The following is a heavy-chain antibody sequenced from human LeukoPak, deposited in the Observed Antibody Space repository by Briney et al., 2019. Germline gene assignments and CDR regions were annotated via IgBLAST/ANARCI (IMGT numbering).Heavy chain of an antibody. CDR3: ARVFALHDYGDTDAFDI. V-gene: IGHV3-7*01. D-gene: IGHD4-17*01. J-gene: IGHJ3*02. Sequence: GGSLRLSCAASGFTFSSYWMSWVRQAPGKGLEWVANIKQDGSEKYYVDSVKGRFTISRDNAKNSLYLQMNSLRAEDTAVYYCARVFALHDYGDTDAFDIWGQGTMVTVYS. CDR1: GFTFSSYW. CDR2: IKQDGSEK.